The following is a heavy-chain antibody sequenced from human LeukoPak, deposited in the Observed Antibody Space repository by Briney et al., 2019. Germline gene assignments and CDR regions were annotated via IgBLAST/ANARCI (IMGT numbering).Heavy chain of an antibody. CDR2: ISGSGGST. Sequence: GGSLRLSWAASGXTSSSSAVSWVRQAPGKGLELVSAISGSGGSTYYADSVQGRFTVFRDTSKNTLFLQMNSLRAEDTAIYYCAQASNYYDSSGYYYVLDHWGQGTLVTVSS. J-gene: IGHJ4*02. V-gene: IGHV3-23*01. D-gene: IGHD3-22*01. CDR1: GXTSSSSA. CDR3: AQASNYYDSSGYYYVLDH.